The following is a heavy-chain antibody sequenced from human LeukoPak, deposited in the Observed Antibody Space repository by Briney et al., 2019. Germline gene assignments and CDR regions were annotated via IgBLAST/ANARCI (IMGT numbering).Heavy chain of an antibody. CDR3: ARGGYYYGSGSKPYNWFDP. CDR1: GFTFSSYD. Sequence: GGSLRLSCAASGFTFSSYDMHWVRQATGKGLEWVSAIGTAGDTYYPGSVKGRFTISRENAKNSLYLQMNSLRAGDTAVYYCARGGYYYGSGSKPYNWFDPWGQGTLVTVSS. V-gene: IGHV3-13*01. J-gene: IGHJ5*02. CDR2: IGTAGDT. D-gene: IGHD3-10*01.